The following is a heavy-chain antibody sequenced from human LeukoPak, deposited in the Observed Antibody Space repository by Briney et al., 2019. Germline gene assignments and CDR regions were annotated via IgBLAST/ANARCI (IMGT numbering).Heavy chain of an antibody. D-gene: IGHD2-2*02. J-gene: IGHJ5*02. CDR3: ARERDIVVVPAAILTNWFDP. CDR1: GGSISSYY. CDR2: IYTNGNT. V-gene: IGHV4-4*07. Sequence: SETLSLTCTVSGGSISSYYWSWIRQPAGKGLEWIGRIYTNGNTNYSPSLKSRVTMSVDTSKNQFSLKLSSVTAADTAVYYCARERDIVVVPAAILTNWFDPWGQGTLVTVSS.